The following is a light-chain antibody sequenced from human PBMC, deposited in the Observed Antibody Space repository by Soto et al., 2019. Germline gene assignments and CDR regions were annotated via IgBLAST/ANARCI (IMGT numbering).Light chain of an antibody. CDR2: DAS. V-gene: IGKV3-20*01. CDR1: QSVSGY. J-gene: IGKJ1*01. CDR3: QQYGSSGT. Sequence: EIVLTQSPDTLSLSPGERATLSCRASQSVSGYLGWYQQKPGQAPRLLIYDASNRATGIPDRFSGSGSGTDFTLTISRLEPEDFAVYYCQQYGSSGTFGQGTKVDI.